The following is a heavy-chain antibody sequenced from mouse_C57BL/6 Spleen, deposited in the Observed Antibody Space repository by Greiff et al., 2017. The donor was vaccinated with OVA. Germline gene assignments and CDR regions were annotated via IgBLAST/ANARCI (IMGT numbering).Heavy chain of an antibody. J-gene: IGHJ4*01. CDR2: INPNNGGT. CDR3: ERAPRRQGGVHYYAMDY. D-gene: IGHD2-12*01. CDR1: GYTFTDYY. Sequence: EVQLQQSGPELVKPGASVKISCKASGYTFTDYYMNWVKQSHGKSLEWIGDINPNNGGTSYNQKFKGKATLTVDKSSSTAYMELRSLTSEDSADYDGERAPRRQGGVHYYAMDYWGQGTSVTVSS. V-gene: IGHV1-26*01.